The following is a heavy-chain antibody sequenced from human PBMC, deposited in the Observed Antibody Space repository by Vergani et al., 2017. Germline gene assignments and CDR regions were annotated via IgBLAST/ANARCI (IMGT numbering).Heavy chain of an antibody. CDR1: TESISRYY. Sequence: QVQLQESCPGLVKPSDTLSLTFSVSTESISRYYWSWIRQPAGKGLEWIGRVFSSGSTVYNPALKSRVIMSLDTSKKQLSLNLTSVTAADTAVYYCAKGPTSSRGYYDHWGQGTLVIASS. D-gene: IGHD5-24*01. CDR2: VFSSGST. CDR3: AKGPTSSRGYYDH. V-gene: IGHV4-4*07. J-gene: IGHJ4*03.